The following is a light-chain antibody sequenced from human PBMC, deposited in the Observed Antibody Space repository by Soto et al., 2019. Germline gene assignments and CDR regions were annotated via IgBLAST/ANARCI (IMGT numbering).Light chain of an antibody. CDR3: QTYDSWPL. J-gene: IGKJ5*01. CDR2: DAS. Sequence: EIVLTQSPATLSLSPGERATLSCRASQSVTNSLAWYQLKPGQAPRLLVYDASNRATGIPTRFSGSGSGTECTLTISGLQSEDFAVYYCQTYDSWPLFGQGTRLE. V-gene: IGKV3D-15*01. CDR1: QSVTNS.